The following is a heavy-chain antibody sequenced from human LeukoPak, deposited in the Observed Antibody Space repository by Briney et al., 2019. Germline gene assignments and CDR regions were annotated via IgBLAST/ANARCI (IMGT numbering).Heavy chain of an antibody. CDR2: ISHSGNT. CDR1: GGSISSGGYY. Sequence: PSQTLSLTCTVSGGSISSGGYYWSWIRQPPGKGLEWIGYISHSGNTYYNPSLKSRVTISVDRSKNQFSLKLSSVTAADTAVYYCARHDTVLQGGGYDYWGQGTLVTVSS. CDR3: ARHDTVLQGGGYDY. V-gene: IGHV4-30-2*01. D-gene: IGHD3-16*01. J-gene: IGHJ4*02.